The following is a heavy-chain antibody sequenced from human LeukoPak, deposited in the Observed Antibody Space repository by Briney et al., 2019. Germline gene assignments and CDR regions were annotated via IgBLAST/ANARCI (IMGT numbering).Heavy chain of an antibody. CDR2: ISSSSSYI. D-gene: IGHD2-2*03. Sequence: KSGGSLRLSCAASGFTFSSYSMNWVRQAPGKGLEWVSSISSSSSYIYYADSVKGRFTISRDNAKNSLYLQMNSLRAEDTAVYYCARGGYCSSTSCLNWFDPWGQGTLVTVSS. V-gene: IGHV3-21*01. J-gene: IGHJ5*02. CDR3: ARGGYCSSTSCLNWFDP. CDR1: GFTFSSYS.